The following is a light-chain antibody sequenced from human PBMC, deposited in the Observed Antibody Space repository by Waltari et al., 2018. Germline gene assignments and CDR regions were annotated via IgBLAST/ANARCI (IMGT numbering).Light chain of an antibody. CDR2: GAS. J-gene: IGKJ1*01. Sequence: EIVLMQSPGTLSLSPGERDTLSCRASQSVSSSYLAWYQQKPGQAPRLLIYGASSRATGIPDRFSGSGSGTDFILTISRLEPEDFAVYYCQQYGSSLTWTFGQGTKVEIK. V-gene: IGKV3-20*01. CDR1: QSVSSSY. CDR3: QQYGSSLTWT.